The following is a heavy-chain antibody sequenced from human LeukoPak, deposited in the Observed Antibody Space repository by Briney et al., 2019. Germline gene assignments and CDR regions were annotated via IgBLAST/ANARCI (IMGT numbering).Heavy chain of an antibody. D-gene: IGHD6-19*01. CDR2: IIPVFGTT. Sequence: ASVKVSCKASGYTFTSYGISWVRQAPGQGLEWMGGIIPVFGTTSYAQRFQGRVTITTDEITYTAYMELSSLRSEDTAMYYCALPRDSSDWSHYYFDYWGQGTLITVSS. CDR1: GYTFTSYG. CDR3: ALPRDSSDWSHYYFDY. V-gene: IGHV1-69*05. J-gene: IGHJ4*02.